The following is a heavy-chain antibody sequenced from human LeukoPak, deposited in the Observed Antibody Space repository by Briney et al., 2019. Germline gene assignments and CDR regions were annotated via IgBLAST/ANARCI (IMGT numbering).Heavy chain of an antibody. CDR2: CRHKANSSTT. CDR1: GFTFTDHS. V-gene: IGHV3-72*01. J-gene: IGHJ4*02. CDR3: ARDRGYFDN. Sequence: GGTLRLSCVASGFTFTDHSMDWVRKAPGKGQEWVGRCRHKANSSTTEYAASVKGRFTISRDDSKNSLYLQMNSLRAEDTAMYYCARDRGYFDNWGQGTLVTVSS.